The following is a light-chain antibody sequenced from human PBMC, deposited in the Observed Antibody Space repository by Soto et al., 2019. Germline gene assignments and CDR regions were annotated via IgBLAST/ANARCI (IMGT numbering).Light chain of an antibody. J-gene: IGLJ3*02. CDR2: NTY. V-gene: IGLV8-61*01. Sequence: VVTQEPSFSVSPGGTVTLTCGLSSGSVSTNYYPAWYQQAPGQAPRTLIYNTYTRSSGVPDRFSGSILGTKAALTITGAQADDESDYYCVLYMGSGTWVFGGGTKVTVL. CDR3: VLYMGSGTWV. CDR1: SGSVSTNYY.